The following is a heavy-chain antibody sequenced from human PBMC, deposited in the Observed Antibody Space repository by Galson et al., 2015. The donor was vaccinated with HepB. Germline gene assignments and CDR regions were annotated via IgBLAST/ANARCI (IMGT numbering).Heavy chain of an antibody. CDR1: GFTFSSYS. Sequence: SLRLSCAASGFTFSSYSMNWVRQAPGKGLEWVSSISSSSSYIYYADSVKGRFTISSDNAKNSLYLQMNSLRAEDTAVYYCASATHCSSTSCWYYFDYWGQGTLVTVSS. CDR2: ISSSSSYI. CDR3: ASATHCSSTSCWYYFDY. J-gene: IGHJ4*02. V-gene: IGHV3-21*01. D-gene: IGHD2-2*01.